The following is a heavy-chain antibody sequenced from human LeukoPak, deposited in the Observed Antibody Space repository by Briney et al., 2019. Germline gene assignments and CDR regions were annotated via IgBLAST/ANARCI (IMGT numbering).Heavy chain of an antibody. D-gene: IGHD6-19*01. CDR2: IIPIFGIA. Sequence: SVKVSCKASGGTFSSYAISWVRQAPGQGLEWMGRIIPIFGIANYAQKFQGRVTITADKSTSTAYMELSSLRSEDTAVYYCVYGYSSGWEYFDYWGQGTLSPSPQ. V-gene: IGHV1-69*04. CDR3: VYGYSSGWEYFDY. CDR1: GGTFSSYA. J-gene: IGHJ4*02.